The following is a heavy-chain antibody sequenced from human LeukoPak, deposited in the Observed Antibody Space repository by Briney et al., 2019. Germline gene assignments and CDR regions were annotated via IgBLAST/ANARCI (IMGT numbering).Heavy chain of an antibody. Sequence: PGGSLRLSCAASGFPFSSYAMSWVRQAPGKGLEWVSAISGSGGSTYYADSVKGRFTISRDNSKNTLYLQMNSLRAEDTAVYYCAKSGAFGDTKAPNWFDAWGQGTLVTVSS. CDR3: AKSGAFGDTKAPNWFDA. V-gene: IGHV3-23*01. CDR1: GFPFSSYA. J-gene: IGHJ5*02. CDR2: ISGSGGST. D-gene: IGHD3-16*01.